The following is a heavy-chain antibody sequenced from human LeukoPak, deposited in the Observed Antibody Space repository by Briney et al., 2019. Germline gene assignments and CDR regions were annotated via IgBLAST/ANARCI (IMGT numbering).Heavy chain of an antibody. D-gene: IGHD5-18*01. CDR1: GGSISNYY. J-gene: IGHJ5*01. Sequence: SETLSLTCTVSGGSISNYYWSWIRQPPGKGLQWIGYIYYSGNSNYNPSLKSRVTISIDTAKNQFSLKLTSVTAADTAVYYCAGDSYGTDSWGQGTLVTVSS. CDR3: AGDSYGTDS. V-gene: IGHV4-59*01. CDR2: IYYSGNS.